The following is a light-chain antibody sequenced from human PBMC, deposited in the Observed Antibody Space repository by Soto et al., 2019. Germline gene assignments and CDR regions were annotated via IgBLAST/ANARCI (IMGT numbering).Light chain of an antibody. J-gene: IGKJ2*01. Sequence: EIVMTQSPATLSVSPGERATLSCRASQSVSSNLAWYLQKPGQAPRLLIYGASTRATGIPARFSGSGSGTEFTLTISSLQSEDFAVYYCQQYNNWPRDTFGQGTKLEIK. CDR1: QSVSSN. CDR2: GAS. V-gene: IGKV3-15*01. CDR3: QQYNNWPRDT.